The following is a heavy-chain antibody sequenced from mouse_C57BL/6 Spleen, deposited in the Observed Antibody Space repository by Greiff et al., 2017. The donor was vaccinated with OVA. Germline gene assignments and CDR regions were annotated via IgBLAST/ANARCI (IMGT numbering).Heavy chain of an antibody. CDR3: ARAGGRYYYAMDY. J-gene: IGHJ4*01. V-gene: IGHV1-55*01. D-gene: IGHD3-3*01. CDR2: IYPGSGST. CDR1: GYTFTSYW. Sequence: QVQLQQPGAELVKPGASVKMSCKASGYTFTSYWITWVKQRPGQGLEWIGDIYPGSGSTNYNEKFKSKATLTVDTSSSTAYMQLSSLTSEDSAVYYCARAGGRYYYAMDYWGQETSVTVSS.